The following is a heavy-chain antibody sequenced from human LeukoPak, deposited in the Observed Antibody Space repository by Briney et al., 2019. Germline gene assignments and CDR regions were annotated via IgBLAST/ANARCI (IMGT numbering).Heavy chain of an antibody. CDR2: IYYSGST. V-gene: IGHV4-59*01. Sequence: SETLSLTCTVSGGSISSYHWSWIRQPPGKGLECIGYIYYSGSTHYNPSLKSGVTISVDTSKNQFSLKLSSVTAADTAVYFCARARNYYDSSGYYYEGDAFDIWGQGTMVTVSS. D-gene: IGHD3-22*01. J-gene: IGHJ3*02. CDR3: ARARNYYDSSGYYYEGDAFDI. CDR1: GGSISSYH.